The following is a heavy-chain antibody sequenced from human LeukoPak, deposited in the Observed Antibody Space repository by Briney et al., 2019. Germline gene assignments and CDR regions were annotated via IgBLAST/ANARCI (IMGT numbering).Heavy chain of an antibody. J-gene: IGHJ4*02. CDR1: GFTFSSYW. V-gene: IGHV3-7*01. Sequence: PGGSPRLSCAASGFTFSSYWMSWVRQAPGKGLEWVANIKQDGSEKYYVDSVKGRFTISRDNAKNSLYLQMNSLRAEDTAVYYCARDSHRAMVTGFDYWGEGTLVTVSS. CDR3: ARDSHRAMVTGFDY. CDR2: IKQDGSEK. D-gene: IGHD5-18*01.